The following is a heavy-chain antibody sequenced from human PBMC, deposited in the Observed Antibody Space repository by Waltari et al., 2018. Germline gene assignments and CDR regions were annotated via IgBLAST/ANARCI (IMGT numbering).Heavy chain of an antibody. D-gene: IGHD1-26*01. J-gene: IGHJ6*02. CDR2: IIPIFGTA. CDR3: ASPMGATRDYYYGMDV. Sequence: QVQLVQSGAEVKKPGSSVKVSCKASGGTFSSYAISWVRQAPGQGLEWMGGIIPIFGTANYAQKFQGRVTITADESTSTAYMELSSPRSEDTAVYYCASPMGATRDYYYGMDVWGQGTTVTVSS. CDR1: GGTFSSYA. V-gene: IGHV1-69*12.